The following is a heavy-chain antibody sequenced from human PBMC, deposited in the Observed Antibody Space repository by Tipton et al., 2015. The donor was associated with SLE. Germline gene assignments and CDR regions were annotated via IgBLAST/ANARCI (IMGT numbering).Heavy chain of an antibody. J-gene: IGHJ3*02. CDR2: INHSGST. CDR3: ASELVPAAYI. Sequence: TLSLICAVYGGSFSGYYWSWIRQPPGKGLEWIGEINHSGSTNYNPSLKSRVTISVDTSKNQFSLKLSSVTAADTAVYYCASELVPAAYIWGQGTMVTVSS. CDR1: GGSFSGYY. D-gene: IGHD2-2*01. V-gene: IGHV4-34*01.